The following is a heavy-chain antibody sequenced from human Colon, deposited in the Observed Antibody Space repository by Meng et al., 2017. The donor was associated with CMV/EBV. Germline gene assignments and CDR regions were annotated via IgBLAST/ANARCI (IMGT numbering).Heavy chain of an antibody. CDR3: ARDFWSGYWY. D-gene: IGHD3-3*01. J-gene: IGHJ4*02. Sequence: GGSLRLSCEGSGFTFGDYTMHWVRQAPGKGLEWVSVIFVDGNTHYADSVKGRFTISRDISSNTLFLQMNSLRAEDTAVYYCARDFWSGYWYWGQGTLVTVSS. V-gene: IGHV3-53*01. CDR1: GFTFGDYT. CDR2: IFVDGNT.